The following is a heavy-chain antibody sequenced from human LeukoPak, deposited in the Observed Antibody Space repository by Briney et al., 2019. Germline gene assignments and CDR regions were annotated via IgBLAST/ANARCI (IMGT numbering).Heavy chain of an antibody. D-gene: IGHD4-11*01. CDR3: ARTGELTTVTTSQYYYYYYYMDV. CDR2: INPSGGST. V-gene: IGHV1-46*01. CDR1: GYTFTSYY. J-gene: IGHJ6*03. Sequence: ASVKVSCKASGYTFTSYYMHWVRQAPGQGLEWMGIINPSGGSTSYAQKFQGRVTMTRDTSISTAYMELSRLRSDDTAVYYCARTGELTTVTTSQYYYYYYYMDVWGKGTTVTVSS.